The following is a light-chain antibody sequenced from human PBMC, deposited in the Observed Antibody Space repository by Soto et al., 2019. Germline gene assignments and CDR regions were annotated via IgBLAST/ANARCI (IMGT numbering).Light chain of an antibody. CDR3: QQYNNWPWT. CDR2: GAS. J-gene: IGKJ1*01. CDR1: QSISDT. V-gene: IGKV3-15*01. Sequence: EIVMTQSPATLSVSPGGRATLSCRASQSISDTLAWYQQKPGQAPRLLIYGASTRAPGFPARFSGSGSGTDFPLTISSLKSEDFAVYYCQQYNNWPWTFGQGTKVEIK.